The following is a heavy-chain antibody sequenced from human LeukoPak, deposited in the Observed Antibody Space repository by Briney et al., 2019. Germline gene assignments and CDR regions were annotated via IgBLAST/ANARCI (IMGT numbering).Heavy chain of an antibody. CDR2: ISSSGSTI. Sequence: PGGSLRLSCAASGFTFSSYETNWVRQAPGKGLEWVSYISSSGSTIYYADSVKGRFTISRDNAKNSLYLQMNSLRAEDTAVYSCARATLTHYYDSSGYWGRRSGEDAFDIWGQGTMVTVSS. J-gene: IGHJ3*02. V-gene: IGHV3-48*03. CDR1: GFTFSSYE. CDR3: ARATLTHYYDSSGYWGRRSGEDAFDI. D-gene: IGHD3-22*01.